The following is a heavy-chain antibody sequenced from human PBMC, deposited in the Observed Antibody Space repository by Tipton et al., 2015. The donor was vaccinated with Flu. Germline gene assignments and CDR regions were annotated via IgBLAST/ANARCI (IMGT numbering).Heavy chain of an antibody. V-gene: IGHV4-34*01. CDR2: INHSGST. CDR3: ARGLYGSGSYQRRYFDY. Sequence: TLSLTCAVSGDSIRSSDYYWAWIRQPPGKGLEWIGEINHSGSTNYNPSLKSRVTISVDTSKNQFSLKLSSVTAADTAVYYCARGLYGSGSYQRRYFDYWGQGTLVTVSS. CDR1: GDSIRSSDYY. D-gene: IGHD3-10*01. J-gene: IGHJ4*02.